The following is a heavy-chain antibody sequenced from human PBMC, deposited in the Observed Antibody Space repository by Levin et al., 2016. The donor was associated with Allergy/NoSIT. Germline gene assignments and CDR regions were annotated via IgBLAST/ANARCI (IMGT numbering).Heavy chain of an antibody. V-gene: IGHV4-34*01. CDR1: GGSFSGYY. CDR2: INHSGST. J-gene: IGHJ4*02. CDR3: ARALIAVAGPGREFDY. D-gene: IGHD6-19*01. Sequence: SETLSLTCAVYGGSFSGYYWSWIRQPPGKGLEWIGEINHSGSTNYNPSLKSRVTISVDTSKNQFSLKLSSVTAADTAVYYCARALIAVAGPGREFDYWGQGTLVTVSS.